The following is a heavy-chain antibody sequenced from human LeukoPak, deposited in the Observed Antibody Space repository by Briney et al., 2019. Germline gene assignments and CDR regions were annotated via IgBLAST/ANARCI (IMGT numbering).Heavy chain of an antibody. Sequence: QAGGSLRLSCAASGFTFSNYGMGWVRQTPGKGLEWLSSVSGSGANTYYADSVKGRFTISRDNSRDRIYLQMNSLRTDDTAVYYCAVDIVAVDWGQGTLVTVSS. CDR2: VSGSGANT. D-gene: IGHD5-12*01. CDR1: GFTFSNYG. V-gene: IGHV3-23*01. J-gene: IGHJ4*02. CDR3: AVDIVAVD.